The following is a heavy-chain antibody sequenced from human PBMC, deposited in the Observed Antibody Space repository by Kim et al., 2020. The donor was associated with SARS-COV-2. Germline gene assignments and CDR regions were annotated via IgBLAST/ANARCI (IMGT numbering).Heavy chain of an antibody. CDR3: ARDSGYSYGYFGNNYFDY. V-gene: IGHV1-18*04. CDR1: GYTFTSYG. CDR2: ISAYNGNT. D-gene: IGHD5-18*01. Sequence: ASVKVSCKASGYTFTSYGISWVRQAPGQGLEWMGWISAYNGNTNYAQKLQGRVTMTTDTSTSTAYMELRSLRSDDTAVYYCARDSGYSYGYFGNNYFDYWGQGTLVTVSS. J-gene: IGHJ4*02.